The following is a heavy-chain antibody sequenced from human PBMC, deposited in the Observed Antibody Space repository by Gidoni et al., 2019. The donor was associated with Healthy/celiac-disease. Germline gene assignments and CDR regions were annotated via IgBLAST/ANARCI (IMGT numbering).Heavy chain of an antibody. J-gene: IGHJ6*02. V-gene: IGHV4-31*03. D-gene: IGHD3-22*01. CDR2: LYYSGST. CDR1: GGSISSGGYY. Sequence: QVQLQESGPGLVKPSQTLSLTCTVSGGSISSGGYYWSWIRQHPGKGLEWIGYLYYSGSTYYNPSLKSRVTISVDTSKNQFSLKLSSVTAADTAVYYCARGGYYDSGYYYGMDVWGQGTTVTVSS. CDR3: ARGGYYDSGYYYGMDV.